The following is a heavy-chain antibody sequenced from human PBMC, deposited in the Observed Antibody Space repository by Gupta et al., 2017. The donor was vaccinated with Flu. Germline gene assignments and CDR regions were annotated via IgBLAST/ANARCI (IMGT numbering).Heavy chain of an antibody. J-gene: IGHJ5*02. Sequence: VAVISYDGSNKYYADSVKGRFTISRDNSKNTLYLQMNSLRAEDTAVYYCARGPELGYCSSTSCYRSYNWFDPWGQGTLVTVSS. D-gene: IGHD2-2*02. CDR3: ARGPELGYCSSTSCYRSYNWFDP. CDR2: ISYDGSNK. V-gene: IGHV3-30-3*01.